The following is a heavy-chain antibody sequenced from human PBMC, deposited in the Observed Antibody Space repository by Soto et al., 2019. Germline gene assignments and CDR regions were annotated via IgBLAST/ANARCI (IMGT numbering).Heavy chain of an antibody. Sequence: EVQVVETGGGLIQPGGSLPPSCAASGLTAPANNITGVAKAPGKGLKWVSVIHSDGNTYHSGSVWGRFTISRDNSKNTVFLQMNSLRAEDTAVYFCARIGVVAGLPQNFDLWGRGTLVTVSS. CDR1: GLTAPANN. V-gene: IGHV3-53*02. CDR3: ARIGVVAGLPQNFDL. D-gene: IGHD6-6*01. CDR2: IHSDGNT. J-gene: IGHJ2*01.